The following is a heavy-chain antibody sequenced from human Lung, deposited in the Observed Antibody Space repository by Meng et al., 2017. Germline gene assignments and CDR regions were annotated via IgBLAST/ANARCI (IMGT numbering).Heavy chain of an antibody. CDR1: VWSFSDYY. CDR2: INHSGST. V-gene: IGHV4-34*01. J-gene: IGHJ4*02. CDR3: ARGPTTMAHDFDY. D-gene: IGHD4-11*01. Sequence: VQLPQWWAVLLKPSETLALTRVVSVWSFSDYYWGWIRQPPGKGLEWIGEINHSGSTNYNPSLESRATISVDTSQNNLSLKLSSVTAADSAVYYCARGPTTMAHDFDYWGQGTLVTVSS.